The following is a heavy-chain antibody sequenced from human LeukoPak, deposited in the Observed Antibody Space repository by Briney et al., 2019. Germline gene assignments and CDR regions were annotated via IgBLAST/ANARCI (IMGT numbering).Heavy chain of an antibody. J-gene: IGHJ4*02. CDR2: IYPDDSNT. V-gene: IGHV5-51*01. Sequence: GESLKISCKGSGYSFTNYWIGWVRQMPGKGLEWMGIIYPDDSNTKYSPSFQGLVTISADKSISTAYLQWSSLKASDTAMYYCARRVGKSSLQDYWGQGTLVTVSS. CDR1: GYSFTNYW. D-gene: IGHD2-15*01. CDR3: ARRVGKSSLQDY.